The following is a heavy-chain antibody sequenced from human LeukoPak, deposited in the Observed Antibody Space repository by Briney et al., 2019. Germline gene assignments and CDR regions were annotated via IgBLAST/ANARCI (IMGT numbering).Heavy chain of an antibody. D-gene: IGHD6-13*01. CDR1: GFTFSSYG. CDR3: AKDKVAAAGRYFDY. J-gene: IGHJ4*02. V-gene: IGHV3-30*18. Sequence: GGSLRLSCAASGFTFSSYGMHWVREAPGKGLEWVALISYDGSNKYFADSVKGRLTISRDNSKNTLYLQMHSLRAEDTAVYYCAKDKVAAAGRYFDYWGQGTLVTVSS. CDR2: ISYDGSNK.